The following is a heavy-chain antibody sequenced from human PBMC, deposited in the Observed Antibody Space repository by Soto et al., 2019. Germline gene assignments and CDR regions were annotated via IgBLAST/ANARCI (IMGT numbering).Heavy chain of an antibody. CDR3: ARDYGDYFLFTLHY. J-gene: IGHJ4*02. CDR2: ISANNGNT. D-gene: IGHD4-17*01. CDR1: GYTFTSYG. V-gene: IGHV1-18*01. Sequence: QVQLVQSGAEVKKPGASVKVSCKASGYTFTSYGISWVRQAPGQGLEWMGWISANNGNTNYAQKRQGRVTMTTDTSTSRAYMELTSLRSDDTAVYYCARDYGDYFLFTLHYWGQGTLVTVSS.